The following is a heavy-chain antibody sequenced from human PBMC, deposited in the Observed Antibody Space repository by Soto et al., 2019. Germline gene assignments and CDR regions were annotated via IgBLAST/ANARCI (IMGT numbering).Heavy chain of an antibody. D-gene: IGHD3-9*01. CDR2: IYSGGST. V-gene: IGHV3-66*01. Sequence: EVQLVESGGGLVQAGGSLRLSCAASGFTVSSNYMSWVRQAPGKGLEWVLVIYSGGSTYYADSVKGRFTISRDNSKNTLYLQMNSLRAEDTAVYYCARDRTYDILTGYYKGDDYWGQGTLVTVPS. CDR3: ARDRTYDILTGYYKGDDY. J-gene: IGHJ4*02. CDR1: GFTVSSNY.